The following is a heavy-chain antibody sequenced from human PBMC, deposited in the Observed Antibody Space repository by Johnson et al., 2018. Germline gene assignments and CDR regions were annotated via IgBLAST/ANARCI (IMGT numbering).Heavy chain of an antibody. CDR3: AKALGEYCSSTSCYLYFQH. CDR1: GFTFSSYA. Sequence: EVQLVESGGGLVQPGGSLRLSCAASGFTFSSYAMSWVRQAPGKGLEWVSALCGGGGSTFYAAFGKGRFTISRDNSQSTLYLQLNSLRAEHTAVYYCAKALGEYCSSTSCYLYFQHWGQGSLVTVSS. CDR2: LCGGGGST. J-gene: IGHJ1*01. V-gene: IGHV3-23*04. D-gene: IGHD2-2*01.